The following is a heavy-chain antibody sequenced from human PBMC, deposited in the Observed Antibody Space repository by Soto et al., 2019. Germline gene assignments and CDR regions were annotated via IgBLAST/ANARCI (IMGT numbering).Heavy chain of an antibody. CDR3: ARDQGVAAAGITWFDP. J-gene: IGHJ5*02. Sequence: ETLSLTCTVSGDSMNTYHWSWIRQPAGKGLEWIGHVHSSGSTNYNPSLKSRVTMSVDTSKNQFSLRLMSVTAADTAVYYCARDQGVAAAGITWFDPWGKGSRITVSS. CDR2: VHSSGST. D-gene: IGHD6-13*01. V-gene: IGHV4-4*07. CDR1: GDSMNTYH.